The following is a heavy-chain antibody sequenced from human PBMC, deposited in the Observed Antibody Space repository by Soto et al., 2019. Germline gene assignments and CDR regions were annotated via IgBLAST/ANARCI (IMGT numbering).Heavy chain of an antibody. CDR2: IKSKSDGGTT. D-gene: IGHD5-18*01. CDR1: GFTFSNAW. Sequence: GGSLRLSCAASGFTFSNAWMNWFRQAPGKGLEWVGRIKSKSDGGTTDYAAPVKGRFTISRDDSKNTLYLQMNSLKTEDTAIYYCTTERRGYSYGPNWLDPWGQGTLVTVSS. V-gene: IGHV3-15*07. CDR3: TTERRGYSYGPNWLDP. J-gene: IGHJ5*02.